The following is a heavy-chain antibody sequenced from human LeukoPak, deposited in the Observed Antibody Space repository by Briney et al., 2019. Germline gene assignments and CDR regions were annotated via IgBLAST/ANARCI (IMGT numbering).Heavy chain of an antibody. CDR3: ARGPGYYYFRGQYNWFDP. CDR2: INHSGST. D-gene: IGHD3-22*01. Sequence: KTSETLSLTCAVYGGSFSGYYWSWIRRPPGKGLEWIGEINHSGSTNYNPSLKSRVTISVDTSKNQFSLKLSSVTAADTAVYYCARGPGYYYFRGQYNWFDPWGQGTLVTVSS. J-gene: IGHJ5*02. V-gene: IGHV4-34*01. CDR1: GGSFSGYY.